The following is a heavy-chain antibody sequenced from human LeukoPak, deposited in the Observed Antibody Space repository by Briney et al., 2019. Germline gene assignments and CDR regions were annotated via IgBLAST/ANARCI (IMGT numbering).Heavy chain of an antibody. Sequence: PGGSLRLSCAASGFTFSNYWMIWVRQAPGKGLEWVANIKQDGSERRYADSVRGRFTVSRDNAHTSVYLQMSSLRAEDTALYFCARASDPWLQLTWGQGTLVTVSS. CDR2: IKQDGSER. D-gene: IGHD5-24*01. J-gene: IGHJ5*02. CDR1: GFTFSNYW. CDR3: ARASDPWLQLT. V-gene: IGHV3-7*05.